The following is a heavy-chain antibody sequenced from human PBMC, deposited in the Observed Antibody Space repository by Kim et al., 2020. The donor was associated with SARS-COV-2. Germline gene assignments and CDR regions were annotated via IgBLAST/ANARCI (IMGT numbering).Heavy chain of an antibody. CDR1: GFTFSSYA. Sequence: GGSLRLSCAASGFTFSSYAMHWVRQAPGKGLEWVAVIWYDGNNKYYADSVKGRFTISRDNSKNTLYLQMNSLRADDTAVYYCAKEGQWLGRHYFDYWGQGTLVTVSS. J-gene: IGHJ4*02. CDR3: AKEGQWLGRHYFDY. V-gene: IGHV3-33*06. CDR2: IWYDGNNK. D-gene: IGHD6-19*01.